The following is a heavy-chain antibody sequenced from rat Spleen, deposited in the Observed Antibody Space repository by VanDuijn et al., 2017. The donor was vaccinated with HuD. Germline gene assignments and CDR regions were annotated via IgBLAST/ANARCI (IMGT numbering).Heavy chain of an antibody. CDR3: ARRGNNYAFDY. CDR2: ISYSGST. J-gene: IGHJ2*01. Sequence: WGWIRKFPGNKMEWMGYISYSGSTSYNPSLKSRISITRDTSKNQFFLQLNSVTTEDTATYYCARRGNNYAFDYWGQGVMVTVSS. D-gene: IGHD1-10*01. V-gene: IGHV3-1*01.